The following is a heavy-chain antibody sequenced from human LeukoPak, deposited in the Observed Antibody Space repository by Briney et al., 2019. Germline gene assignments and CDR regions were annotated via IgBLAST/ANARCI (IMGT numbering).Heavy chain of an antibody. CDR2: ISGSGGST. J-gene: IGHJ6*04. CDR3: AKDRGGVIIPHYYYYGMDV. V-gene: IGHV3-23*01. Sequence: AGGSLRLSCAASGFTFSSYAMSWVRQAPGKGLEWVSAISGSGGSTYYADSVKGRFTISRDNSKNTLYLQMNSLRAEDTAVYYCAKDRGGVIIPHYYYYGMDVWGKGTTVTVSS. D-gene: IGHD3-10*01. CDR1: GFTFSSYA.